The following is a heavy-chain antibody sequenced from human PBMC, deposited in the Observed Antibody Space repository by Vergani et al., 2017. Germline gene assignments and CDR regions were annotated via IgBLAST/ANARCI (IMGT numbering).Heavy chain of an antibody. CDR2: IRSKANSYAT. Sequence: EVQLVESGGGLVQPGGSLKLSCAASGFTFSGSAMHWVRQASGKGLEWVGRIRSKANSYATAYAASVKGRFTISRDDSKNTAYLQMNSLKTEDTAVYYCTRHGEDLLLAGDPWGQGTLVTVSS. D-gene: IGHD2-2*01. CDR3: TRHGEDLLLAGDP. CDR1: GFTFSGSA. J-gene: IGHJ5*02. V-gene: IGHV3-73*01.